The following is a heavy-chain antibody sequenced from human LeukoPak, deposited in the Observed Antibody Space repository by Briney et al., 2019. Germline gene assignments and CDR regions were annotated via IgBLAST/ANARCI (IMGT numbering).Heavy chain of an antibody. V-gene: IGHV1-18*01. D-gene: IGHD6-13*01. CDR3: ARDWRRVAGTSFGY. CDR2: ISAYNGNT. CDR1: GGTFSSYA. Sequence: ASVKVSCKASGGTFSSYAISWVRQAPGQGLEWMGWISAYNGNTNYAQKLQGRVTMTTDTSTSTAYMELRSLRSDDTTVYYCARDWRRVAGTSFGYWGQGTLVTVSS. J-gene: IGHJ4*02.